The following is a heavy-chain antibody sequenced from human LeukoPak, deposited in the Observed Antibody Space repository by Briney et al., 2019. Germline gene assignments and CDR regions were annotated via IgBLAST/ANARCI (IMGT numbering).Heavy chain of an antibody. J-gene: IGHJ4*02. CDR3: ARPFYYYDSSGYPLSY. CDR2: ISYDGSNK. Sequence: GRSLRLSCAASGFTFSSYGMHRVREAPGKGLEWVAVISYDGSNKYYADSVKGRFTISRDNSKNTLYLQMNSLRAEDTAVYYCARPFYYYDSSGYPLSYWGQGTLVTVSS. D-gene: IGHD3-22*01. CDR1: GFTFSSYG. V-gene: IGHV3-30*03.